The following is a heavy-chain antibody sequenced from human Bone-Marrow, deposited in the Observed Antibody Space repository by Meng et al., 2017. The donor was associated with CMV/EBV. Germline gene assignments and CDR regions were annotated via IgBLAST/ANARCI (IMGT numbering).Heavy chain of an antibody. CDR3: AREVNTMIVVGNDAFDI. V-gene: IGHV4-31*03. CDR1: GGSISSSSYY. CDR2: IYYSGST. J-gene: IGHJ3*02. D-gene: IGHD3-22*01. Sequence: SETLSLTCTVSGGSISSSSYYWGWIRQPPGKGLEWIGYIYYSGSTYYNPSLKSRVTISVDTSKNQFSLKLSSVTAADTAVYYCAREVNTMIVVGNDAFDIWGQGKMVTVSS.